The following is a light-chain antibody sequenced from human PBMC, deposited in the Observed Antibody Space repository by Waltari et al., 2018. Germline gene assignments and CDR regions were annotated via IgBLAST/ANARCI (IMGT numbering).Light chain of an antibody. CDR2: WAS. V-gene: IGKV4-1*01. J-gene: IGKJ4*01. CDR1: QSVLYSSNNKNY. Sequence: DFVMTQSPDSLAVSLGERATINCKSSQSVLYSSNNKNYLAWYQQKPGQPPRLLFSWASTRESGVPDRFSGSGSGTDFTLTISSLQAEDVAVYYCQQYHTTPLTFGGGTKVEIK. CDR3: QQYHTTPLT.